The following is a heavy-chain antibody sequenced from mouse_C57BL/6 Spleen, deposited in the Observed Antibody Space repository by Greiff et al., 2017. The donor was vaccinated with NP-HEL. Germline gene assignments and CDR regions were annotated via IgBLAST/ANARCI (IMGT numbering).Heavy chain of an antibody. CDR3: ARDGDYDYDEAWFAY. CDR2: ISDGGSYT. V-gene: IGHV5-4*01. J-gene: IGHJ3*01. D-gene: IGHD2-4*01. CDR1: GFTFSSYA. Sequence: EVQLVESGGGLVKPGGSLKLSCAASGFTFSSYAMSWVRQTPEKRLEWVATISDGGSYTYYPDNVKGRFTISRDNAKNNLYLQMSHLKSEDTAMYYCARDGDYDYDEAWFAYWGQGTLVTVSA.